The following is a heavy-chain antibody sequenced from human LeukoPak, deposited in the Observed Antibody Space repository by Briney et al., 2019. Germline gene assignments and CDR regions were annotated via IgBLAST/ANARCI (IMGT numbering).Heavy chain of an antibody. CDR2: ISAYNGNT. J-gene: IGHJ4*02. V-gene: IGHV1-18*01. CDR3: ARGSRIVVVIAPDY. CDR1: GYTFTSYG. D-gene: IGHD2-21*01. Sequence: ASVKVSCKASGYTFTSYGISWVRQAPGQGLEWMGWISAYNGNTNYAQKLQGRVTMTTDTSTSTACMELRSLRSDDTAVYYCARGSRIVVVIAPDYWGQGTLVTVSS.